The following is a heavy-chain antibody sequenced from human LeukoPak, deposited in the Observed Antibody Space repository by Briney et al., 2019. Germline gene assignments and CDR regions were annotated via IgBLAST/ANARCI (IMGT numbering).Heavy chain of an antibody. CDR2: ISSSSSTI. D-gene: IGHD6-13*01. J-gene: IGHJ4*02. V-gene: IGHV3-48*01. Sequence: GGSLRLSCAASGFTFSNYAMHWVRQAPGKGLEWVSYISSSSSTIYYADSVKGRFTISRDNAKNSLYLQMNSLRAEDTAVYYCARDRGYSLDYWGQGTLVTVSS. CDR3: ARDRGYSLDY. CDR1: GFTFSNYA.